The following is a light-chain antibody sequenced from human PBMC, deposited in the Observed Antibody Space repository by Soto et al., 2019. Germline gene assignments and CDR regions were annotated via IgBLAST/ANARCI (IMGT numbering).Light chain of an antibody. Sequence: DIQMTHSHSTLSASVLYIVTITCRSSQNINNWLAWYQQTPGKAPKLLISKTSNLESGVPSRFSGSGSGTEFTLTISSLQTDDFSTYYCKQYHSYWKFGQGTKVDIK. CDR2: KTS. J-gene: IGKJ1*01. V-gene: IGKV1-5*03. CDR1: QNINNW. CDR3: KQYHSYWK.